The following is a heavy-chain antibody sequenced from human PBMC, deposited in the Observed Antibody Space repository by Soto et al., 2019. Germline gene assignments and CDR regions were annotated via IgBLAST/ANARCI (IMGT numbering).Heavy chain of an antibody. V-gene: IGHV1-2*02. D-gene: IGHD1-7*01. Sequence: ASVKVSCKASGYTFTGQYMHWVRQAPGQGLEWMGWINPNSGDTNYAQKFQGRVTMTRDTSIGTAYMELSSLRSNDAAVYYCAREPSGITLYGMDVWGQGTTVTVSS. CDR2: INPNSGDT. J-gene: IGHJ6*02. CDR3: AREPSGITLYGMDV. CDR1: GYTFTGQY.